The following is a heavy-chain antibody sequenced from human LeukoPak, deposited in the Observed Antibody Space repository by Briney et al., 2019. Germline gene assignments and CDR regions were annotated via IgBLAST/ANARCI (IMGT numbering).Heavy chain of an antibody. J-gene: IGHJ2*01. CDR1: GGSISSGGYS. D-gene: IGHD6-13*01. V-gene: IGHV4-30-2*01. CDR2: ISHSGST. Sequence: SETLSLTYAVSGGSISSGGYSWSWIRQPPGKGLEWIGYISHSGSTYYSPSLKSRVTISVDRSKNQFSLELTSVTAADTAVYYCARYSSTWPYWYFDLWGRGTLVTVSS. CDR3: ARYSSTWPYWYFDL.